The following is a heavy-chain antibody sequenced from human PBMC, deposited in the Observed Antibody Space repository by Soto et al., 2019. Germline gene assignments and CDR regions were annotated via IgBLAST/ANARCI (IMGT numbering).Heavy chain of an antibody. CDR1: GGSFSGYY. CDR3: ARGVGYGGNSGY. Sequence: SETLSLTCAVYGGSFSGYYWSWIRQPPGKGLEWIGEINHSGSTNYNPSLKSRVTISVDTSKNQFSLKLSSVTAADTAVYYCARGVGYGGNSGYWGQGTLVTVSS. CDR2: INHSGST. D-gene: IGHD4-17*01. V-gene: IGHV4-34*01. J-gene: IGHJ4*02.